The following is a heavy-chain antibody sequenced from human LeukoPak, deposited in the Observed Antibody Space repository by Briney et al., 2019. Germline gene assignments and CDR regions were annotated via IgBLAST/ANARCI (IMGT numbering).Heavy chain of an antibody. CDR3: ARSERGYSYGYDY. D-gene: IGHD5-18*01. Sequence: GGSLRLSCAASGFTFSSYAMHWVRQAPGKGLEYVSAISSNGGSTYYANSVKGRFTISRDNSKNTLYLQMGSLRAEDMAEYYCARSERGYSYGYDYWGQGTLVTVSS. CDR1: GFTFSSYA. J-gene: IGHJ4*02. CDR2: ISSNGGST. V-gene: IGHV3-64*01.